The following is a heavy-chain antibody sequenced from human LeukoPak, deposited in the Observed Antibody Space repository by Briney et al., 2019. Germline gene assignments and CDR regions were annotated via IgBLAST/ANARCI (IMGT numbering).Heavy chain of an antibody. CDR3: TTFSMIVVVITT. CDR2: IKSKTDGGTT. J-gene: IGHJ4*02. Sequence: GGSLRLSWAASEFTFSNAWMSWVRQAPGKGLEWVGRIKSKTDGGTTDYAAPVKGRFTISRDDSKNTLYLQMNSLKTEDTAVYYCTTFSMIVVVITTWGQGTLVTVSS. CDR1: EFTFSNAW. V-gene: IGHV3-15*01. D-gene: IGHD3-22*01.